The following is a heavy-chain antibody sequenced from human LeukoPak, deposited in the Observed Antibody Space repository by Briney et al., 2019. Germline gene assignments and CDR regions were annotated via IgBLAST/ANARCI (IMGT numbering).Heavy chain of an antibody. V-gene: IGHV1-2*02. CDR3: ARTYYDFWSGYRRFSYYGMDV. CDR1: GYTFTGYY. J-gene: IGHJ6*02. CDR2: INPNSGGT. D-gene: IGHD3-3*01. Sequence: GASVTVSFKASGYTFTGYYMHWVRPAPGQGLEWMGWINPNSGGTNYAQKFQGRVTMTRDTSISTAYMELSRLRSDDTAVYYCARTYYDFWSGYRRFSYYGMDVWGQGTTVTVSS.